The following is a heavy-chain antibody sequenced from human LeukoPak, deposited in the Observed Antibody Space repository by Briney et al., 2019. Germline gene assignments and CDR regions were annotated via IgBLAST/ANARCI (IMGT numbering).Heavy chain of an antibody. D-gene: IGHD2-2*01. Sequence: GGSLRLSCAGSGFPFAAFSVHWVRQAPGKGLEWVSSISSGDGGSIYYADSVRGRFTISRDNAEDSVYLQMKSLRAEDTAVYYCARGNAPLPFDYWGQGTPVTVSS. V-gene: IGHV3-21*01. CDR1: GFPFAAFS. J-gene: IGHJ4*02. CDR2: ISSGDGGSI. CDR3: ARGNAPLPFDY.